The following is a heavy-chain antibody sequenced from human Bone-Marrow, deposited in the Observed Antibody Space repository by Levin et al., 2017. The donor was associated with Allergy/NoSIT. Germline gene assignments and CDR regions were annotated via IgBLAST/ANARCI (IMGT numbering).Heavy chain of an antibody. V-gene: IGHV3-23*01. CDR2: ISGGGGST. Sequence: GESLKISCVGSGFTFSDYAMTWVRQPPGKGLEWVSGISGGGGSTTYADSVKGRFTISRDNSKNTLFLQMNSLRPEDTAFFYCAKGSIDLDCWGRGRLVTVSS. J-gene: IGHJ4*02. CDR3: AKGSIDLDC. CDR1: GFTFSDYA. D-gene: IGHD2-21*01.